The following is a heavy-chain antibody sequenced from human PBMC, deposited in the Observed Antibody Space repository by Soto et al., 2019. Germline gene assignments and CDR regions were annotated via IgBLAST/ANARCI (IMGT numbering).Heavy chain of an antibody. CDR2: IYYRGNT. Sequence: QVQLQESGPGLVKTSQTLTLTCTVSGASVDSGGYYWTWIRQRPGKGLEWVGYIYYRGNTFYNPSLKSRLTISLDTSKNQLSLKLTSVTAADTAVYSCATETAMTGAARYDYWGQGTLVTVSS. CDR3: ATETAMTGAARYDY. D-gene: IGHD2-21*02. V-gene: IGHV4-31*03. CDR1: GASVDSGGYY. J-gene: IGHJ4*02.